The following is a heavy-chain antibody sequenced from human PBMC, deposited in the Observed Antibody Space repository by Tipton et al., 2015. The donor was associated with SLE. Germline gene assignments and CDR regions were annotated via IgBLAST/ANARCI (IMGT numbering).Heavy chain of an antibody. D-gene: IGHD6-19*01. CDR3: VSGAGAGPGKYYFDS. J-gene: IGHJ4*02. CDR1: GGSIFSYY. V-gene: IGHV4-59*01. Sequence: TLSLTCTVSGGSIFSYYWSWIRQHPGKRLEWIGYIYFSGSATYNPSLKSRVTMSVDTSKSQFSLRLTSVTAADTAVYYCVSGAGAGPGKYYFDSWGQGNLVTVSS. CDR2: IYFSGSA.